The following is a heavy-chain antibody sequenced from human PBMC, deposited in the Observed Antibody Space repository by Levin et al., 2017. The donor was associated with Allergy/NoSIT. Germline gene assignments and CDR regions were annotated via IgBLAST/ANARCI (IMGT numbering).Heavy chain of an antibody. D-gene: IGHD7-27*01. V-gene: IGHV1-2*02. Sequence: GASVKVSCKASGYTFTGYHIHCLLHSPFPGLEWMGWLNPNSGDTMYAQKFQGRVTMTRDTSSNTAYMEMSRLTSDDTAVYYCARNWEGVDYWGQGTLVTVSS. J-gene: IGHJ4*02. CDR1: GYTFTGYH. CDR3: ARNWEGVDY. CDR2: LNPNSGDT.